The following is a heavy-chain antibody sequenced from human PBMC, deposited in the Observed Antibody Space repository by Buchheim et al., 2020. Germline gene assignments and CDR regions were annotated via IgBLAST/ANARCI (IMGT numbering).Heavy chain of an antibody. Sequence: QVQLVESGGAVVQPGRSLRLSCAASGFTFSTYGMHWVRQAPGKGLEWVAVISYDGRKKHYEDSVKGRFTISRDNSKNTVHLQMNSLRAEDTAVYYCAKDPYSGYDLGAFDYWGQGTL. J-gene: IGHJ4*02. V-gene: IGHV3-30*18. CDR1: GFTFSTYG. D-gene: IGHD5-12*01. CDR3: AKDPYSGYDLGAFDY. CDR2: ISYDGRKK.